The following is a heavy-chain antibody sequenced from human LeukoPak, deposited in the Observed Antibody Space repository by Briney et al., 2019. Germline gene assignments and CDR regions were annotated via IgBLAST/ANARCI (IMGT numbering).Heavy chain of an antibody. CDR1: GGSISSGDYY. CDR3: ARGLVEMATRYFDL. V-gene: IGHV4-61*08. Sequence: SETLSLTCTVSGGSISSGDYYWSWIRQPPGKGLEWIGYIYYSGTTNYNPSLKSRVTISVDTSKNQFSLKLRSVTAADTAVYYCARGLVEMATRYFDLWGRGTLVTVSS. CDR2: IYYSGTT. J-gene: IGHJ2*01. D-gene: IGHD5-24*01.